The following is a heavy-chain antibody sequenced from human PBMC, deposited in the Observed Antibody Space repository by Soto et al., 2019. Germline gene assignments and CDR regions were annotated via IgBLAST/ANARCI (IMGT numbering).Heavy chain of an antibody. D-gene: IGHD6-6*01. Sequence: QVQLQESGPGLVKASQTLSLICSVSGESISSGGYYWSWIRHHPGKGLEWIGYIDDSESDYYNPSRKLGVTISMSSSKTRLAMRPSSSTAADTAVEYGATASSSSSAAACWGRGTQISVSS. V-gene: IGHV4-31*03. J-gene: IGHJ2*01. CDR3: ATASSSSSAAAC. CDR2: IDDSESD. CDR1: GESISSGGYY.